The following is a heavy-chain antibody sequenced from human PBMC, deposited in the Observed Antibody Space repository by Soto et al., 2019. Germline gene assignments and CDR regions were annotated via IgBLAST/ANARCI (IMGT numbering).Heavy chain of an antibody. J-gene: IGHJ4*02. CDR3: ARAILPVYYFDY. Sequence: QVQLQESGPGLVKPSETLSLTCTVSGGSISSYYWSWIRQPPGKGLEWIGYIYDSGSTNYNPSLKSRVTISVDTSKNQFSLKLSSVTAADTAVYYCARAILPVYYFDYWGQGTLVTVSS. CDR1: GGSISSYY. CDR2: IYDSGST. V-gene: IGHV4-59*01. D-gene: IGHD2-8*01.